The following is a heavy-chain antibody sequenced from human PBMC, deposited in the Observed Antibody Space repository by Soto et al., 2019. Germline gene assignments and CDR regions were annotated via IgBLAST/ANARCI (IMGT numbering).Heavy chain of an antibody. Sequence: PVGSLRLSCAASGFTFSSYWMHCVRQSPGKGLVWVSRINSDGSSTSYADSVKGRFTISRDNAKNTLYLQMNSLRAEDTAVYYCARGFLIAGRHGMDVWGQGTTVTVSS. CDR2: INSDGSST. CDR3: ARGFLIAGRHGMDV. CDR1: GFTFSSYW. J-gene: IGHJ6*02. V-gene: IGHV3-74*01. D-gene: IGHD6-6*01.